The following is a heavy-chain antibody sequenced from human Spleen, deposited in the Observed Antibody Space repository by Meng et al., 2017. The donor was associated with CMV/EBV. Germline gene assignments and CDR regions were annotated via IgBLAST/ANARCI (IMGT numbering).Heavy chain of an antibody. CDR3: ARPHSSSGAYYFDY. Sequence: SETLSLTCTVSGGSISSSSYYWGWIRQPPGKGLEWIGSIYYSGSTYYNPSLKSRVTISVDTSKNQFSLKLSSVTAADTAVYYCARPHSSSGAYYFDYWGQGTLVTVS. D-gene: IGHD6-6*01. CDR1: GGSISSSSYY. CDR2: IYYSGST. V-gene: IGHV4-39*07. J-gene: IGHJ4*02.